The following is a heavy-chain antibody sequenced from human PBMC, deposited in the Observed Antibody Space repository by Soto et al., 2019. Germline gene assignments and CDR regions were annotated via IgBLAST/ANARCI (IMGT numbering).Heavy chain of an antibody. D-gene: IGHD6-6*01. CDR3: ARGPRNFEYSSSSPGY. V-gene: IGHV5-10-1*03. Sequence: EVQLVQSGAEVKKPGESLRISCKGSGYSFTSYWISWVRQMPGKGLEWMGRIDPSDSYTNYSPSFQGHVTISADKSISTAYLQWSSLKASDTAMYYCARGPRNFEYSSSSPGYWGQGTLVTVSS. CDR1: GYSFTSYW. J-gene: IGHJ4*02. CDR2: IDPSDSYT.